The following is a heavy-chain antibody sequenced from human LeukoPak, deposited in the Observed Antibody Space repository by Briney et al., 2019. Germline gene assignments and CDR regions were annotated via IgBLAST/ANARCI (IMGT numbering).Heavy chain of an antibody. Sequence: PSETLSLTCTVSGGSISSGGYYWSWIRQHPGKGLEWIGYIYYSGSTYYNPSLKSRVTISVDTSKNQFSLKLSSVTAADTAVYYCARDSSGYSYYYYGMDVWGQGTTVTVSS. D-gene: IGHD3-22*01. CDR1: GGSISSGGYY. CDR2: IYYSGST. J-gene: IGHJ6*02. V-gene: IGHV4-31*03. CDR3: ARDSSGYSYYYYGMDV.